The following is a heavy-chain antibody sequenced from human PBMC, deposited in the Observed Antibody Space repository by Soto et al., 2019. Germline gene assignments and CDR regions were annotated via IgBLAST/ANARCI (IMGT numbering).Heavy chain of an antibody. D-gene: IGHD4-17*01. Sequence: EVQLLESGGGLVQPGGSLRLSCAASGFIFSTYAMSWVRQAPGKGLEWVSGISGSGGGTYYADSVKGRFTISRDNSNNTLYLQMNSLRDEDTAVYYCAKDLYGDYGGLDYWGQGTLVTVSS. J-gene: IGHJ4*02. V-gene: IGHV3-23*01. CDR1: GFIFSTYA. CDR3: AKDLYGDYGGLDY. CDR2: ISGSGGGT.